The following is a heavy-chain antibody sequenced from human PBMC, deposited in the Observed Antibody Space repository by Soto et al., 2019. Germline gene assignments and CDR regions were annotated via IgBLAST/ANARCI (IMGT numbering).Heavy chain of an antibody. D-gene: IGHD3-3*01. CDR3: AKDRVRVLRFLEWLIDGMDV. CDR2: ISGSGGST. Sequence: PGGSLSLSCAASGFTFSSYAMSWVRQAPGKGLEWVSAISGSGGSTYYADSVKGRFTISRDNSKNTLYLQMNSLRAEDTAVYYCAKDRVRVLRFLEWLIDGMDVWGQGTTVTVSS. V-gene: IGHV3-23*01. J-gene: IGHJ6*02. CDR1: GFTFSSYA.